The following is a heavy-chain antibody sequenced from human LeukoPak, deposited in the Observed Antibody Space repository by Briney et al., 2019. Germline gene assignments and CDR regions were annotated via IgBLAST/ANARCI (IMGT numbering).Heavy chain of an antibody. CDR3: ARGGWSPADGYNFDY. D-gene: IGHD5-24*01. CDR1: GFTFSSYA. Sequence: ARSLRLSCAASGFTFSSYAMHWVRQAPGKGLEWVAVISYEGSNKYYADSVKGRFTISRDNSKNTLNLQMNSLRAEDTAVYSGARGGWSPADGYNFDYWGQGTLVTVSS. J-gene: IGHJ4*02. V-gene: IGHV3-30-3*01. CDR2: ISYEGSNK.